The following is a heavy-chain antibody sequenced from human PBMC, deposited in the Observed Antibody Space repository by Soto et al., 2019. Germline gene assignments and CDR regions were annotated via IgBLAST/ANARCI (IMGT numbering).Heavy chain of an antibody. CDR1: GGSISSYY. CDR2: IYYSGST. V-gene: IGHV4-59*08. Sequence: SETLSLTCTVSGGSISSYYWSWIRQPPGKGLEWIGYIYYSGSTNYNPSLKSRVTISVDTSKNQFSLKLSSVTAADAAVYYCVRHAQWIIRAYWGQGSLVTVSS. D-gene: IGHD5-12*01. CDR3: VRHAQWIIRAY. J-gene: IGHJ4*02.